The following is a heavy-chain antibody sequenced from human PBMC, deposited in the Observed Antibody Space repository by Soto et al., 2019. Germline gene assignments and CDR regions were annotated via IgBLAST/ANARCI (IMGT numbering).Heavy chain of an antibody. CDR1: GGSVSSGSYY. Sequence: SETLSLTCTVYGGSVSSGSYYWSWIRQPPGKGLEWIEYSYNTRSTNSNPSLKRLVTISVNTTKSKFSLKLSSVTAADTAVYYWARDGGTGYDSSFALSVDGGGQGTTVTVTS. CDR2: SYNTRST. CDR3: ARDGGTGYDSSFALSVDG. V-gene: IGHV4-61*01. D-gene: IGHD3-22*01. J-gene: IGHJ6*02.